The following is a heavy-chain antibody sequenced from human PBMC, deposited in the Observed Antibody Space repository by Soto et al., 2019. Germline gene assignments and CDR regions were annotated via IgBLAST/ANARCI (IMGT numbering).Heavy chain of an antibody. J-gene: IGHJ4*02. CDR3: AKGGYGDNAFDS. D-gene: IGHD4-17*01. CDR1: GFSFSSCG. V-gene: IGHV3-30*18. CDR2: ISYGGSKT. Sequence: QVELVESGGGVVQPGRSVRLSCAASGFSFSSCGMYWVRQAPGKGLESVAIISYGGSKTYYPDSVKGRFTISRDNSKNMLSLQMNSLRAEDTAVYYCAKGGYGDNAFDSWGQGTLVTVTS.